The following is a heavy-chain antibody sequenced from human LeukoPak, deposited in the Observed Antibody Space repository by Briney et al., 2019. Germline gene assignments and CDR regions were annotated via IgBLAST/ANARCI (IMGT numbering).Heavy chain of an antibody. Sequence: GASVTVSCKASGYTFTSYGISWVRQAPGQGLEWMGWISAYNGNTNYAQKLQGRVTITTDTSTSTAYMELRSLRSDDTAVYYCAGSLGYCTSNVCYLKYWGQGTLVTVSS. D-gene: IGHD2-8*01. CDR1: GYTFTSYG. V-gene: IGHV1-18*01. CDR3: AGSLGYCTSNVCYLKY. J-gene: IGHJ4*02. CDR2: ISAYNGNT.